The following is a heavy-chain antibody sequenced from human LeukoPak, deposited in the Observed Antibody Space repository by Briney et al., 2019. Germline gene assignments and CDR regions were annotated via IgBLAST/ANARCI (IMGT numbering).Heavy chain of an antibody. CDR1: GGSISYYY. D-gene: IGHD4-17*01. V-gene: IGHV4-59*01. CDR2: IYYSGTT. J-gene: IGHJ6*02. Sequence: SETLSLTCTVSGGSISYYYWSWIRQSPGKGLEWIGYIYYSGTTNYIPSLKSRVTISVDTSKNQFSLQLRSVTAADTAVYYCARGDPQTTVPEGMDVWGQGTTVTVSS. CDR3: ARGDPQTTVPEGMDV.